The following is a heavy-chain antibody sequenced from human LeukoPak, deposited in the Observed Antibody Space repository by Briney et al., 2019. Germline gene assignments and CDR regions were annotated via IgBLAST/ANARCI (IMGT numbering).Heavy chain of an antibody. CDR3: ARRGPLTGDAFDI. V-gene: IGHV5-51*01. CDR2: IYPGDSDT. Sequence: RGESLKISCKGSGYSFTNYWIGWVRQMPGKGLEWMGIIYPGDSDTRYSPSFQGQVTISADKSISTAYLQWSSLKASDTAMYYCARRGPLTGDAFDIWGQGTMVTVSS. CDR1: GYSFTNYW. D-gene: IGHD7-27*01. J-gene: IGHJ3*02.